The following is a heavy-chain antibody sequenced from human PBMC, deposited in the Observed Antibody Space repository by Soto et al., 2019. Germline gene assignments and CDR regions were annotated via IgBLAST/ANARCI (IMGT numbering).Heavy chain of an antibody. D-gene: IGHD4-17*01. CDR1: GGSISSSSYY. CDR2: IYYSGST. CDR3: ARQPTTTVTTIFGNWFDP. Sequence: PSETLSLTCTVSGGSISSSSYYWGWIRQPPGKGLEWIGSIYYSGSTYYNPSLKSRVTISVDTSKNHFSLKLSSVTAADTAVYYCARQPTTTVTTIFGNWFDPWGQGTLVTVSS. V-gene: IGHV4-39*01. J-gene: IGHJ5*02.